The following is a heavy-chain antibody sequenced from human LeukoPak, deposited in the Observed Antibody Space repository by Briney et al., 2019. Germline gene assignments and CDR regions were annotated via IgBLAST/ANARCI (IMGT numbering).Heavy chain of an antibody. CDR2: IYYSGST. J-gene: IGHJ4*02. V-gene: IGHV4-39*01. CDR1: GGSISSSSYY. D-gene: IGHD3-22*01. Sequence: PSETLSLTCAVSGGSISSSSYYWGWIRQPPGKGLEWIGGIYYSGSTYSNPSLKSRVTISVDTSKNQFSLKLSSVTAADTAVYYCARCEDYYDSSGYCHFDYWGQGTLVTVSS. CDR3: ARCEDYYDSSGYCHFDY.